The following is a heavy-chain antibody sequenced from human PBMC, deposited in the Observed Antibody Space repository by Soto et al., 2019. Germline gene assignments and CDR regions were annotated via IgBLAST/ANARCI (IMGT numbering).Heavy chain of an antibody. CDR2: ISGSGGST. J-gene: IGHJ4*02. CDR1: GFTFSSYA. Sequence: PGGSLRLSCAASGFTFSSYAMSWVRQAPGKGLEWVSAISGSGGSTYYADSVKGRFTISRDNSKNTLYLQMNSLRAEDTAVYYCAKDDDYHDSSGYYLPFDYWGQGTLVTVSS. D-gene: IGHD3-22*01. V-gene: IGHV3-23*01. CDR3: AKDDDYHDSSGYYLPFDY.